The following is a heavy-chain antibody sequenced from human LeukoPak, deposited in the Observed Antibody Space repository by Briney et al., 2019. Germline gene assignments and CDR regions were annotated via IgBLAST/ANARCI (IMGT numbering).Heavy chain of an antibody. J-gene: IGHJ4*02. CDR3: AREEYYDILTDHPFDY. CDR2: IYYSGST. D-gene: IGHD3-9*01. V-gene: IGHV4-39*07. Sequence: SETLSLTCIVSGGSISIGSYYWGWIRQPPGKGLEWIGSIYYSGSTYYNPSLKSRVTISVDTSKNQFSLKLTSVTAADTAVYYCAREEYYDILTDHPFDYWGQGTLVTVSS. CDR1: GGSISIGSYY.